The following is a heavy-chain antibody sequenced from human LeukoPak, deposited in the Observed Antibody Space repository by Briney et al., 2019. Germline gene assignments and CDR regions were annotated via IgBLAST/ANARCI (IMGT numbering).Heavy chain of an antibody. Sequence: GGSLRLSCAASGFTFSASWMNWVRQAPGKGLEWVASSNPDESVRYYIDSVRGRFTISRDNAENTLYLQMNSLRAEDTAVYYCARDSAYSSFDYWGQGTVVSVSS. J-gene: IGHJ4*02. CDR1: GFTFSASW. D-gene: IGHD3-22*01. V-gene: IGHV3-7*03. CDR2: SNPDESVR. CDR3: ARDSAYSSFDY.